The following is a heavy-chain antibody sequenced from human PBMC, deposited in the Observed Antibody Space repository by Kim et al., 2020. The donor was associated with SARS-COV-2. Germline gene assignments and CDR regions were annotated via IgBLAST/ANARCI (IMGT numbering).Heavy chain of an antibody. CDR1: GFTFSDYG. Sequence: GGSLRLSCAVSGFTFSDYGMHWVRQAPGKGPEGVAVISHDGNTKHYADSVKGRFTISRDSSTNTLFLQMESLRFEDTAVYYCAKCYSHTRSVYASIDYWGQGTLVTVSS. D-gene: IGHD3-3*01. V-gene: IGHV3-30*18. CDR3: AKCYSHTRSVYASIDY. J-gene: IGHJ4*02. CDR2: ISHDGNTK.